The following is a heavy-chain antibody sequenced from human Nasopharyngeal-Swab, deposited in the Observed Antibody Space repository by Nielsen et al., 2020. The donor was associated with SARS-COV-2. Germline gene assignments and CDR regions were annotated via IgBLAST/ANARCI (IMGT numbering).Heavy chain of an antibody. Sequence: GSLRLSCTVSGGSISSSSYYWGWIRQPPGTGLEWIGSIYYSGSTYYNPSLKSRVTISVDTSKNQFSLKLSSVTAADTAVYYCARVYYDSSGYYYYYYYYYYMDVWGKGTTVTVSS. CDR2: IYYSGST. V-gene: IGHV4-39*07. CDR3: ARVYYDSSGYYYYYYYYYYMDV. D-gene: IGHD3-22*01. J-gene: IGHJ6*03. CDR1: GGSISSSSYY.